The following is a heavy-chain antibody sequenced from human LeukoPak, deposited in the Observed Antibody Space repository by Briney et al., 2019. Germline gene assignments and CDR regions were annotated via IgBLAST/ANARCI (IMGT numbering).Heavy chain of an antibody. Sequence: RGSLRLSCAASGFTFSSYAMHWVRQAPGKGLEWVAVISYDGSNKYYADSVKGRFTISRDNSKNTLYLQMNSLRAEDTAVYYCARDPLLGSSRGDAFDIWGQGTMVTVSS. CDR3: ARDPLLGSSRGDAFDI. V-gene: IGHV3-30-3*01. D-gene: IGHD3-16*01. J-gene: IGHJ3*02. CDR1: GFTFSSYA. CDR2: ISYDGSNK.